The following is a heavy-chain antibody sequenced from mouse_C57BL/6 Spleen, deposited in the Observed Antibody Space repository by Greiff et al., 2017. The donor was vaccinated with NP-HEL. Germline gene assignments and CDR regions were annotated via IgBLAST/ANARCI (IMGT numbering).Heavy chain of an antibody. CDR1: GYTFTSYW. J-gene: IGHJ1*03. Sequence: QVQLQQPGAELVKPGASVKLSCKASGYTFTSYWMHWVKQRPGQGLEWIGMIHPNSGSTNYNEKFKSKATLTVDKSSSTAYMQLSSLTSEDSAVYYCARRFYGSSPHWYFDVWGTGTTVTVSS. CDR2: IHPNSGST. D-gene: IGHD1-1*01. CDR3: ARRFYGSSPHWYFDV. V-gene: IGHV1-64*01.